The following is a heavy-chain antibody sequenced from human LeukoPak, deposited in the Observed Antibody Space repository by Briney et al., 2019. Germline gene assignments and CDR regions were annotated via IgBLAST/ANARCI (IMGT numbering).Heavy chain of an antibody. V-gene: IGHV3-7*01. CDR3: VRESRPGGAMGLYHNLDY. D-gene: IGHD1-1*01. CDR1: GFTFSSYA. J-gene: IGHJ4*02. CDR2: IKEDGTEK. Sequence: GGSLRLSCAASGFTFSSYAMSWVRQAPGKGLEWVANIKEDGTEKNLVDSVKGRFTISRDNTKNLLFLEMNNLRGDDTAIYYCVRESRPGGAMGLYHNLDYWGQGTLVAVSS.